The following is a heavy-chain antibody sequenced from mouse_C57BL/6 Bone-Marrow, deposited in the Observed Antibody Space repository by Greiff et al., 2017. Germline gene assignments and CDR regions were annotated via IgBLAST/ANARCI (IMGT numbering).Heavy chain of an antibody. CDR2: ISNLAYSI. CDR1: GFTFSDYG. Sequence: EVKVVKSGGGLVQPGGSLKLSCAASGFTFSDYGMAWVRQAPRKGPEWVAFISNLAYSIYYADTVTGRFTISRENAKNTLYLEMSSLRSEDTAMYYCARRGLRFYWYFDVWGTGTTVTVSS. J-gene: IGHJ1*03. CDR3: ARRGLRFYWYFDV. D-gene: IGHD1-1*01. V-gene: IGHV5-15*01.